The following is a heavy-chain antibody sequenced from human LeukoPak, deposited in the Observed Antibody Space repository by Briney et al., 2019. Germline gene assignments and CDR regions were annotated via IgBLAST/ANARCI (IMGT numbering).Heavy chain of an antibody. CDR3: ARDWETAYYYDSSGYYPNDY. J-gene: IGHJ4*02. D-gene: IGHD3-22*01. Sequence: GGSLRLSCAASGFTFSSYSMNWVRQAPGKGLEWVSSISSSSSYIYYADSAKGRFTISRDNAKNSLYLQMNSLRAEDTAVYYCARDWETAYYYDSSGYYPNDYWGQGTLVTVSS. CDR2: ISSSSSYI. V-gene: IGHV3-21*01. CDR1: GFTFSSYS.